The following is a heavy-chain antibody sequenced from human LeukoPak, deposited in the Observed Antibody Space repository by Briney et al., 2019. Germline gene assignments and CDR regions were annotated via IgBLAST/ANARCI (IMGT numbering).Heavy chain of an antibody. Sequence: SETLSLTCAVYGGSFSGYYWSWIRQPPGKGLEWIGEINHSGSTNYNPSLKSRVTISVDTSKNQFSLKLSSVTAADTAVYYCARVAATTYFDYRGQGTLVTVSS. CDR3: ARVAATTYFDY. J-gene: IGHJ4*02. V-gene: IGHV4-34*01. D-gene: IGHD5-12*01. CDR2: INHSGST. CDR1: GGSFSGYY.